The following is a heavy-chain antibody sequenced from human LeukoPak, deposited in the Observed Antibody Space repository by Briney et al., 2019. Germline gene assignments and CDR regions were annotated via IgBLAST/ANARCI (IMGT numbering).Heavy chain of an antibody. Sequence: PGGSLRLSCAASGFIFSTYEMSWVRQAPGKGLEWVSAISGSGGTTYYADSVKGRFAISRDNSKNTLYLQMNSLRAEDTAVYYCAKDQLYGDYSDYWGQGTLVTVSS. CDR2: ISGSGGTT. CDR1: GFIFSTYE. V-gene: IGHV3-23*01. J-gene: IGHJ4*02. CDR3: AKDQLYGDYSDY. D-gene: IGHD4-17*01.